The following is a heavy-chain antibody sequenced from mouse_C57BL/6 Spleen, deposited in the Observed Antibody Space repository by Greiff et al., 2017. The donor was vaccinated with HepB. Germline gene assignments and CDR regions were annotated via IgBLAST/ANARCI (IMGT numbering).Heavy chain of an antibody. J-gene: IGHJ4*01. CDR3: ARAGSNYGYAMDY. D-gene: IGHD2-5*01. V-gene: IGHV3-6*01. Sequence: ESGPGLVKPSQSLSLTCSVTGYSITSGYYWNWIRQFPGNKLEWMGYISYDGSNNYNPSLKNRISITRDTSKNQFFLKLNSVTTEDTATYYCARAGSNYGYAMDYWGQGTSVTVSS. CDR2: ISYDGSN. CDR1: GYSITSGYY.